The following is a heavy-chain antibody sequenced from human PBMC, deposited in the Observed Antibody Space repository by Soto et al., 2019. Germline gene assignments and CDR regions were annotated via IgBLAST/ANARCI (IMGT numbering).Heavy chain of an antibody. D-gene: IGHD6-19*01. V-gene: IGHV4-59*01. J-gene: IGHJ6*02. CDR2: IYYSGST. CDR1: GGSISSYY. Sequence: SETLSLTCTVSGGSISSYYWSWIRQPPGKGLEWIGYIYYSGSTNYNPSLKSRVTISVDTSKNQFSLKLSSVTAADTAVYYCVRDQLAVAGTGPDYYYYGMDVWGQGTTVTVSS. CDR3: VRDQLAVAGTGPDYYYYGMDV.